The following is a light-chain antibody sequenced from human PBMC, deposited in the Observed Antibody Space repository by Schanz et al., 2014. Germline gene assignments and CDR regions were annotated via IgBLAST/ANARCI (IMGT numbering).Light chain of an antibody. CDR2: EVT. Sequence: QSVLTQPASVSGSPGQSITISCTGTSSDVGGYNYVSWYQQHPGKAPKLMIYEVTKRPSGVSNRFSGSKSGSTASLRISGLQAEDEAGYYCCSYAGSDSWVFGGGTKLTVL. CDR3: CSYAGSDSWV. CDR1: SSDVGGYNY. V-gene: IGLV2-23*02. J-gene: IGLJ2*01.